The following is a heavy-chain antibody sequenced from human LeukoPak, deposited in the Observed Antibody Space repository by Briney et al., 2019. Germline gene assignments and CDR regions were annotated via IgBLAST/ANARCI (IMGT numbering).Heavy chain of an antibody. J-gene: IGHJ6*02. Sequence: GGSLRLSCAASGFTFSSYAMHWVRQAPGKGLEWVAVISYDGSNKYYADSVKGRFTISRDNSKSTLYLQMDSLRAEDTAVYYCAKDLRAARNTAMAPYYYYGMDVWGQGTTVTVSS. V-gene: IGHV3-30-3*01. CDR1: GFTFSSYA. CDR2: ISYDGSNK. D-gene: IGHD5-18*01. CDR3: AKDLRAARNTAMAPYYYYGMDV.